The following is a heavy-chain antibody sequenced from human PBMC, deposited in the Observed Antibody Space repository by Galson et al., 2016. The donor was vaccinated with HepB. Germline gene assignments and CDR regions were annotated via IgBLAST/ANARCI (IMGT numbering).Heavy chain of an antibody. V-gene: IGHV3-30*03. CDR3: ARKSMAGPRSYFDY. Sequence: SLRLSCAASGFTFTNYWMTWVRQAPGKGLEWVAVISYDGSNKYYADSVKGRFTISRDSSQNTLYLQMNSLRTEDTAVYFCARKSMAGPRSYFDYWGQGTLVTVSS. CDR1: GFTFTNYW. D-gene: IGHD6-19*01. CDR2: ISYDGSNK. J-gene: IGHJ4*02.